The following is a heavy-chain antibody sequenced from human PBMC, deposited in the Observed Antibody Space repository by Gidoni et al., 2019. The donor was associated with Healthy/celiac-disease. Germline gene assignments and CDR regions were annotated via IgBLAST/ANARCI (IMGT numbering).Heavy chain of an antibody. CDR1: GGSISSGDYY. CDR2: IYYSGST. J-gene: IGHJ3*02. V-gene: IGHV4-30-4*01. Sequence: QVQLQESGPGLVKPSQTLSLTCTVSGGSISSGDYYWSWIRQPPGKGLEWIGYIYYSGSTYYNPSLKSRVTISVDTSKNQFSLKLSSVTAADTAVYYCARDHSIAYTISTKSSDAFDIWGQGTMVTVSS. D-gene: IGHD6-6*01. CDR3: ARDHSIAYTISTKSSDAFDI.